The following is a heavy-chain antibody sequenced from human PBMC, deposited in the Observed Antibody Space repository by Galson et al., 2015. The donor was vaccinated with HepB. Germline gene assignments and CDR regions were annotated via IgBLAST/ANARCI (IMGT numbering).Heavy chain of an antibody. CDR1: GYSFTSRG. Sequence: QSGAEVKKPGESLRISCKASGYSFTSRGVHWVRRAPGQRLEWMGWINAGTGDTKYSQTFQDRVTISRDTSASTAYMELSSLTSEDTAVYYCARDHISIQVPGTGWFDPWGQGTLVTVSS. V-gene: IGHV1-3*01. CDR2: INAGTGDT. D-gene: IGHD6-19*01. CDR3: ARDHISIQVPGTGWFDP. J-gene: IGHJ5*02.